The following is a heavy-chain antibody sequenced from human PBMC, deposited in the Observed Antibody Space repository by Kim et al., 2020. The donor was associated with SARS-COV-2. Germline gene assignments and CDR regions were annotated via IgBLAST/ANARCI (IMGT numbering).Heavy chain of an antibody. V-gene: IGHV4-4*07. J-gene: IGHJ6*02. Sequence: SETLSLTCTVSGGSISSYYWSWIRQPAGKGLEWIGRIYTSGSTNYNPSLKSRVTMSVDTSKNQFSLKLSSVTAADTAVYYCARDSSLIVVTEQQLIYYYYGMDVWGQGTTVTVSS. D-gene: IGHD6-13*01. CDR3: ARDSSLIVVTEQQLIYYYYGMDV. CDR2: IYTSGST. CDR1: GGSISSYY.